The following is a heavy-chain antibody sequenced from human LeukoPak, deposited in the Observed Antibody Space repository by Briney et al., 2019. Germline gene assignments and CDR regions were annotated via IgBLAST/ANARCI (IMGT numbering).Heavy chain of an antibody. CDR1: GYTFTDYY. D-gene: IGHD5-12*01. J-gene: IGHJ4*02. CDR2: FKPNSGAT. CDR3: ARDVGWPTTG. Sequence: ASVHVSCTVSGYTFTDYYIHWVRGAAGPGLEWMAWFKPNSGATNYAPRFQGRGTMTNYTSISTGYIELSGLRSDDPAVYYCARDVGWPTTGGGEGTLVTVSS. V-gene: IGHV1-2*02.